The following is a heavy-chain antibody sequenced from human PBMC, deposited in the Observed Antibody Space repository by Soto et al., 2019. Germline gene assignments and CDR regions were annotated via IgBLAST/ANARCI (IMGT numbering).Heavy chain of an antibody. CDR2: INPNNGDT. D-gene: IGHD6-6*01. V-gene: IGHV1-2*02. CDR3: ARSVSFVAPRPDY. Sequence: ASVKVSCKASGYTFTDYYIHWVRQAPGQGLEWMGWINPNNGDTNYAQKFQGRVTVTSDTSISTVYMEVRRLGSDDTAVYYCARSVSFVAPRPDYWGQGTLVTVSS. J-gene: IGHJ4*01. CDR1: GYTFTDYY.